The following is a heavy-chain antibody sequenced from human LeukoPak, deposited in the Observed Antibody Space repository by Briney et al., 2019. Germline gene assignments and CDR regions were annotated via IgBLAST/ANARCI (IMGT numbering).Heavy chain of an antibody. V-gene: IGHV3-9*01. CDR3: ARSGRGVDSFYFYMDV. J-gene: IGHJ6*03. CDR1: GFTFDDYA. Sequence: GGSLRLSCAASGFTFDDYAMHWVRQAPGKGLEWVSGISWNSGSIGYADSVKGRFTISRDNAKNSLYLQMNSLRAEDTAVYYCARSGRGVDSFYFYMDVWGKGTTVTVSS. D-gene: IGHD3-10*01. CDR2: ISWNSGSI.